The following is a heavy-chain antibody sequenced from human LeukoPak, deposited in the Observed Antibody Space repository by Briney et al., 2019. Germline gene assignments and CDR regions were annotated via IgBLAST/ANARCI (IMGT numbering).Heavy chain of an antibody. D-gene: IGHD3-10*01. CDR3: AGPLGSPYFHH. V-gene: IGHV3-48*01. Sequence: GGSLRLSCAASGFSFSSSGMNWVRQAPGKGLQWVSYIDTSSTTTNYADSVKGRFTISRDNAKNSLYLQMNSLRVEDTAVYYCAGPLGSPYFHHWGQATLVTVSS. J-gene: IGHJ1*01. CDR2: IDTSSTTT. CDR1: GFSFSSSG.